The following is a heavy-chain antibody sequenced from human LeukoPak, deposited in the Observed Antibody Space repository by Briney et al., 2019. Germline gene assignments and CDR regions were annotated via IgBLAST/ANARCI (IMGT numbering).Heavy chain of an antibody. V-gene: IGHV1-8*01. CDR1: GYTFTSYD. Sequence: ASVTVSCTASGYTFTSYDINWVRQATGQGLEWMGWMNPNSGNTGYAQKFQGRVTMTRNTSISTAYMELSSLRSEDTAVYYCARGWQWLVLSIDYWGQGTLVTVSS. CDR2: MNPNSGNT. J-gene: IGHJ4*02. CDR3: ARGWQWLVLSIDY. D-gene: IGHD6-19*01.